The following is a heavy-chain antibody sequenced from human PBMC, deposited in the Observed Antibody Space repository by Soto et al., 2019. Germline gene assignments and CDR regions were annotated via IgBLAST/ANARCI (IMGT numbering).Heavy chain of an antibody. D-gene: IGHD6-13*01. CDR2: ISYDGSNK. V-gene: IGHV3-30*18. J-gene: IGHJ1*01. CDR1: GFTFSSYG. Sequence: QVQLVESGGGVVQPGRSLRLSCAASGFTFSSYGMHWVRQAPGKGLEWVAVISYDGSNKYYADSVKGRFTISRDNSKNTLYLQMNSLRAEDTAVYYCAKDRRVAAAGKEDFQHWGQGTLVTVSS. CDR3: AKDRRVAAAGKEDFQH.